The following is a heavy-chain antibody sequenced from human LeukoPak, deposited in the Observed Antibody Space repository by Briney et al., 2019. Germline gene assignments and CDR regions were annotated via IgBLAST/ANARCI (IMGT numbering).Heavy chain of an antibody. CDR3: TKSHRITMIVVVITAFDI. Sequence: PGGSLRLSCAASGFTVSSNYMSWVRQAPGKGLEWVSAISGSGGSTYYADSVKGRFTISRDNSKNTLYLQMNSLRAEDTAVYYCTKSHRITMIVVVITAFDIWGQGTMVTVSS. J-gene: IGHJ3*02. CDR1: GFTVSSNY. CDR2: ISGSGGST. V-gene: IGHV3-23*01. D-gene: IGHD3-22*01.